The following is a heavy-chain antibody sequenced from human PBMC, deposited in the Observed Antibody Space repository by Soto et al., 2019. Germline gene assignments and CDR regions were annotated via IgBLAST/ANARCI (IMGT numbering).Heavy chain of an antibody. V-gene: IGHV3-23*01. CDR2: ISGSGGST. Sequence: SLRLSCAASGFTFSSYAMSWVRQAPGKGLEWVSAISGSGGSTYYADSVKGRFTISRDNSKNTLHLQMNSLRAEDTAVYYCAVLRFLEWFPPYYFDYWGQGTLVTVSS. CDR3: AVLRFLEWFPPYYFDY. D-gene: IGHD3-3*01. J-gene: IGHJ4*02. CDR1: GFTFSSYA.